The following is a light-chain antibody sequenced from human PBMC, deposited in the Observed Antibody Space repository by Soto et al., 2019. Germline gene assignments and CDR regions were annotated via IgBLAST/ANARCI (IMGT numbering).Light chain of an antibody. CDR2: EVT. V-gene: IGLV2-14*01. CDR1: GSDVGGYDY. CDR3: SSYTSSSTYV. J-gene: IGLJ1*01. Sequence: QSVLTQPASVSGSPGQSITISWTGTGSDVGGYDYVSWYQHHPGKAPKVMIYEVTNRPSGVSNRFSGSKSGNTASLTISGLLAEDEADYYCSSYTSSSTYVFGTGTKVTVL.